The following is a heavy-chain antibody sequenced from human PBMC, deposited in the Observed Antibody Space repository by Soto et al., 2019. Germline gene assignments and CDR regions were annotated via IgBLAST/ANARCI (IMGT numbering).Heavy chain of an antibody. Sequence: SETLSLTCAAYGGSFSGYYWSWIRQPSGKGLEWIGEIPHGRRNKHNPSRKSGVTMSVDTSKNQFSRKLSSVTAADTAVYYCARGRYSSGWPHLYYYYGMNVWDKETTVTVAS. J-gene: IGHJ6*04. CDR1: GGSFSGYY. D-gene: IGHD6-19*01. V-gene: IGHV4-34*01. CDR2: IPHGRRN. CDR3: ARGRYSSGWPHLYYYYGMNV.